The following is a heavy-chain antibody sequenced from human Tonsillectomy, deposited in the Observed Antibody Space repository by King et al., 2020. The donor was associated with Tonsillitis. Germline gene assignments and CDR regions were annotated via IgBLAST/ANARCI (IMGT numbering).Heavy chain of an antibody. Sequence: VQLVESGAEVKKPGSSVKVSCKTSGGTFSSYVINWVRQAPGQGLEWMGTIIPMFGTPYYAQSFQGRVTITADESTSTAYLDLSSLTSEDTAVYYCSLLKASYMAVWGPGTTVTVSS. CDR3: SLLKASYMAV. J-gene: IGHJ6*02. CDR1: GGTFSSYV. CDR2: IIPMFGTP. V-gene: IGHV1-69*18.